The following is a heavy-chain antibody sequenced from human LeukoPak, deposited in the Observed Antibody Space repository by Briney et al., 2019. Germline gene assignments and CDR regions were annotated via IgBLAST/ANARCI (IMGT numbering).Heavy chain of an antibody. CDR3: ARDPYCSGGSCYWYFDL. V-gene: IGHV4-4*07. CDR1: GGSISSYY. J-gene: IGHJ2*01. Sequence: SETLSLTCTVSGGSISSYYWSWLRQPAGKGLEWIGRIYTSGSTNYNPSLKSRVTMSVDTSKNQFSLKLSSVTAADTAVYYCARDPYCSGGSCYWYFDLWGRGTLVTVSS. D-gene: IGHD2-15*01. CDR2: IYTSGST.